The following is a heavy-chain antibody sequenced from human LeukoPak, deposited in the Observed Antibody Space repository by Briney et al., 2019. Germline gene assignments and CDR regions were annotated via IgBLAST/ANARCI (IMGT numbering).Heavy chain of an antibody. V-gene: IGHV3-53*05. CDR2: IYSGGNT. CDR3: AKDQGIFYYDSSGLDY. Sequence: PGGSLRLSCTVSGFTVSSNSMSWVRQAPGKGLEWVSFIYSGGNTHYSDSVKGRFTISRDNSKNTLYLQMNSLRAEDTAVYYCAKDQGIFYYDSSGLDYWGQGTLVTVSS. D-gene: IGHD3-22*01. CDR1: GFTVSSNS. J-gene: IGHJ4*02.